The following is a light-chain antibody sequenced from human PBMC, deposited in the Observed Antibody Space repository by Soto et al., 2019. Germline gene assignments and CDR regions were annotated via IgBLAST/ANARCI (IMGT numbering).Light chain of an antibody. CDR3: SSYTSSSTRV. J-gene: IGLJ3*02. V-gene: IGLV2-14*01. CDR1: SSDVGGYNY. CDR2: EVS. Sequence: QSALTQPASVSGSPGQSITISCTGTSSDVGGYNYVSWSQQHPGKAPKLMIYEVSNRPSGVSNRFSGSKSGNTASLTISGLQAEDEADYYCSSYTSSSTRVFGGGTTLTVL.